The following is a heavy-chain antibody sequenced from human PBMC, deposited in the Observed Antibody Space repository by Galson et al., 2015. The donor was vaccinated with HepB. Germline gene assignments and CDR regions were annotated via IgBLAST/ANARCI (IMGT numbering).Heavy chain of an antibody. CDR2: INTNTGNP. J-gene: IGHJ3*02. D-gene: IGHD3-10*01. CDR3: ARNKAYAFGELLGAFDI. V-gene: IGHV7-4-1*02. CDR1: GYTFTSYA. Sequence: SVKVSCKASGYTFTSYAMNWVRQAPGQGLEWMGWINTNTGNPTYAQGFTGRFVFSLDTSVSTAYLQISSLKAEDTAVYYCARNKAYAFGELLGAFDIWGQGTMVTVSS.